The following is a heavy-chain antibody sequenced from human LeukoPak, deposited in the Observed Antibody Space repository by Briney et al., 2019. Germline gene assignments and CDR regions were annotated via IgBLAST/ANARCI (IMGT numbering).Heavy chain of an antibody. V-gene: IGHV4-39*07. Sequence: SETLSLTCTVSGGSISSSSYYWGWIRQPPGKGLEWIGSIYYSGSTYYNPSLKSRVTISVDTSKNQFSLKLSSVTAADTAVYCCARVRVEDYYDSSGYYFDYWGQGTLVTVSS. CDR1: GGSISSSSYY. CDR3: ARVRVEDYYDSSGYYFDY. J-gene: IGHJ4*02. D-gene: IGHD3-22*01. CDR2: IYYSGST.